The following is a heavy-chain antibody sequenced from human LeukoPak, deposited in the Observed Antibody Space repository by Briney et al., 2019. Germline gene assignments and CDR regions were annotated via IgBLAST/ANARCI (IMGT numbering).Heavy chain of an antibody. CDR2: ISTDGSRT. J-gene: IGHJ4*02. V-gene: IGHV3-74*01. D-gene: IGHD6-19*01. Sequence: GGSMRLSCAACGFSFSDYWMHWVRQAPGKGLVWVSRISTDGSRTDYADSVKGRFTTSRDNARTPLYLQMNSLRAEDTAVYYCAKVRVSIAVALKPDFDYWGQGTLVTVSS. CDR1: GFSFSDYW. CDR3: AKVRVSIAVALKPDFDY.